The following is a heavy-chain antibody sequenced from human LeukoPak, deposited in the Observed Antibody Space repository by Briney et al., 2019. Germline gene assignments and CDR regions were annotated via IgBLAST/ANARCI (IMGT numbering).Heavy chain of an antibody. Sequence: PSETLSLTCTVSGGSISSRSYYLGWIRQPPGKGLEWIASIYYSGSTYYNPSLKSRVTISVDTSKNQFSLKLSSVTAADTAVYYCAREQWLVQGGVDYWGQGTLVTVSS. V-gene: IGHV4-39*07. D-gene: IGHD6-19*01. J-gene: IGHJ4*02. CDR2: IYYSGST. CDR3: AREQWLVQGGVDY. CDR1: GGSISSRSYY.